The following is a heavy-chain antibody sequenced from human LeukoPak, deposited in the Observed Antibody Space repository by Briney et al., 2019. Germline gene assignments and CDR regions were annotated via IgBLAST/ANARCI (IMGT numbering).Heavy chain of an antibody. J-gene: IGHJ5*02. CDR3: ARAPTTVAFDP. Sequence: SETLSLTCAVYGGSFSGYYWSWIRQPPGKGLEWIGYIYYSGSTNYNPSLKSRVTISVDTSKNQFSLKLSSVTAADTAVYYCARAPTTVAFDPWGQGTLVTVSS. CDR2: IYYSGST. CDR1: GGSFSGYY. D-gene: IGHD4-17*01. V-gene: IGHV4-59*01.